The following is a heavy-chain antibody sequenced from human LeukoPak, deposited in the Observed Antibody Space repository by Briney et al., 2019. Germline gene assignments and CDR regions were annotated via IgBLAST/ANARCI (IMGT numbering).Heavy chain of an antibody. CDR2: INPNSGGT. D-gene: IGHD2-2*01. J-gene: IGHJ5*02. CDR1: GCTFTGYY. CDR3: ARDEPDCSSTSCYFYNWFDP. Sequence: ASVKVSCKASGCTFTGYYMHWVRQAPGQGLEWMGWINPNSGGTNYAQKFQGRVTMTRDTSISTAYMELSRLRSDDTAVYYCARDEPDCSSTSCYFYNWFDPWGQGTLVTVSS. V-gene: IGHV1-2*02.